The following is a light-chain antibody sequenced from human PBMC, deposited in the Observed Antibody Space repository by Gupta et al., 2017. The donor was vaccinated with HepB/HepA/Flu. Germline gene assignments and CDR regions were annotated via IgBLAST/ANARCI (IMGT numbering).Light chain of an antibody. J-gene: IGLJ1*01. CDR3: SSGTTSNTYV. CDR2: DVT. Sequence: QSALTQPASVSGSPGQPITISCTGTSSDVGYCNYVSWYQQHPGKAPKLLIYDVTNRPSGVSNRFSGSKSGNTASLTISGLQAEDEADYYCSSGTTSNTYVFGTGTKVTVL. CDR1: SSDVGYCNY. V-gene: IGLV2-14*03.